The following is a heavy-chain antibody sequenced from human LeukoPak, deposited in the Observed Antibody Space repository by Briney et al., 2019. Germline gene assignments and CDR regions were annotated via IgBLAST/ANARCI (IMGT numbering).Heavy chain of an antibody. D-gene: IGHD3-22*01. Sequence: PSETLSLTCTVSGGSVNSGSYHWSWIRQPPGKGLEWIGYIYYSGSTNYNPSHKSRVTISVDMSKNQFSLNLSSVTAADTAVYYCARALGSSDYYGGDAFDIWGQGTMVTVSS. CDR2: IYYSGST. CDR1: GGSVNSGSYH. V-gene: IGHV4-61*01. CDR3: ARALGSSDYYGGDAFDI. J-gene: IGHJ3*02.